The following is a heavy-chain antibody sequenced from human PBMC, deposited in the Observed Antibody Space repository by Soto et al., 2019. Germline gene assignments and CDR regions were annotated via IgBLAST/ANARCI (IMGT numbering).Heavy chain of an antibody. CDR3: ATRNYYDSSGYYYWYYFDF. Sequence: EVQLLESGGGFVQPGGSLRLSCAASGITFSNYAMSWVRQAPGKGLEWVSVISGSGDSTYYAESVKGRFSISRDNSKNTLHLQMNSLGAEDTDVYYCATRNYYDSSGYYYWYYFDFWGQGTLVTVSS. CDR1: GITFSNYA. V-gene: IGHV3-23*01. J-gene: IGHJ4*02. D-gene: IGHD3-22*01. CDR2: ISGSGDST.